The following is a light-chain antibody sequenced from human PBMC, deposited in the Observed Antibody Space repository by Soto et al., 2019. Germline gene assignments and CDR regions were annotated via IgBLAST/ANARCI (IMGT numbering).Light chain of an antibody. CDR1: TIDVWSYSL. CDR3: YSYGGSYYV. J-gene: IGLJ1*01. Sequence: SVLTQPSSVSGSPGQAITISCPGTTIDVWSYSLVSWYQHHPGKAPQLMFYEASKRPSGVSNRFSGSKSGNTASLTISGLQAEDEADYYCYSYGGSYYVFGTGTKVTV. V-gene: IGLV2-23*01. CDR2: EAS.